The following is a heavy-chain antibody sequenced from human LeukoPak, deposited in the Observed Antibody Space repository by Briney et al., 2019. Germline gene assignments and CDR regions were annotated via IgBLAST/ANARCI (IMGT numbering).Heavy chain of an antibody. Sequence: PSETLSLTCAVSDSSISSGYFWGWIRPPPGKGLEWIGTLYHSGTTYYNPSLKSRVALSLDTSKTQFSLKLSSVTAADTALYYCATLLSDYGAHYFDSWGQGVLVTVSS. CDR1: DSSISSGYF. CDR3: ATLLSDYGAHYFDS. J-gene: IGHJ4*02. V-gene: IGHV4-38-2*01. CDR2: LYHSGTT. D-gene: IGHD4-17*01.